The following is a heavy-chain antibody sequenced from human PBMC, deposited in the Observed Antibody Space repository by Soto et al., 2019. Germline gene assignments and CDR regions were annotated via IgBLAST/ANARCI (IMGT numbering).Heavy chain of an antibody. J-gene: IGHJ4*02. Sequence: ETLSLTCTGSGGSINDYYWGWIRQPAGKGLEWIGRIYTSGSTDYNPSLKSRVTISIDTSKNQFYLKVTSMTAADTAVYYCARERREEIHDGYDLDCWGQGTLVTVSS. D-gene: IGHD5-12*01. CDR2: IYTSGST. CDR3: ARERREEIHDGYDLDC. CDR1: GGSINDYY. V-gene: IGHV4-4*07.